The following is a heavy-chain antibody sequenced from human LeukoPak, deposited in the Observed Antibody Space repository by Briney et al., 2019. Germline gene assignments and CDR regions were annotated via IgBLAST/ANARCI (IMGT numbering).Heavy chain of an antibody. D-gene: IGHD3-10*02. J-gene: IGHJ6*04. V-gene: IGHV3-48*04. Sequence: PGGSLRLSCVASGFTFSSYSMNWVRQAPGKGLEWVSYISSSSSTIYYADSVKGRFTIFRDNAKNSLYLQMNSLRAEDTAVYYCAELGITMIGGVWGKGTTVTISS. CDR1: GFTFSSYS. CDR2: ISSSSSTI. CDR3: AELGITMIGGV.